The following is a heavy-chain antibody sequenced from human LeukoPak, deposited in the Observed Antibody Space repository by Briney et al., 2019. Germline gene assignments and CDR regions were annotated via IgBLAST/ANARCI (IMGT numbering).Heavy chain of an antibody. Sequence: PGRSLRLSCAVSGFTFSSYGMHWVRQAPGKGLEWVALISYDGSNKYYADSVKGRFTISRDNSKNTLYLQMNSLRAEDTAVYYCAKDQGYYYDSSGLRGDWYFDLWGRGTLVTVSS. CDR2: ISYDGSNK. V-gene: IGHV3-30*18. CDR3: AKDQGYYYDSSGLRGDWYFDL. J-gene: IGHJ2*01. CDR1: GFTFSSYG. D-gene: IGHD3-22*01.